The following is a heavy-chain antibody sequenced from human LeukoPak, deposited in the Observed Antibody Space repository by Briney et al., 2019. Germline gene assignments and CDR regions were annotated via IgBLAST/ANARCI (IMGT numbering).Heavy chain of an antibody. D-gene: IGHD5-12*01. Sequence: ASVKVSCKVSGYTLTELSMHWVRQAPGKGLEWMGGFGPEDGETTYAQRSQGRVTMTEDTSTDTAYMELSSLRSEDTAVYYCVSRQYSGYDYDFDYWGQGTLVTVSS. V-gene: IGHV1-24*01. CDR3: VSRQYSGYDYDFDY. CDR2: FGPEDGET. CDR1: GYTLTELS. J-gene: IGHJ4*02.